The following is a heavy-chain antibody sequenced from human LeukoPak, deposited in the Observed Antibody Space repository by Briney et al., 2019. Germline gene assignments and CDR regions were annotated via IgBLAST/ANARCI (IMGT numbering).Heavy chain of an antibody. D-gene: IGHD6-6*01. J-gene: IGHJ3*02. CDR1: GYTFTAYY. Sequence: ASVKVSCKASGYTFTAYYIHWVRQAPGQGLEWMGWINPKNADTDYAQNFRGRVTMTGDTSISTVYMELSRLRSDDTAVYYCARDDGSSSVNALDIWGQGTMITVSS. CDR2: INPKNADT. CDR3: ARDDGSSSVNALDI. V-gene: IGHV1-2*02.